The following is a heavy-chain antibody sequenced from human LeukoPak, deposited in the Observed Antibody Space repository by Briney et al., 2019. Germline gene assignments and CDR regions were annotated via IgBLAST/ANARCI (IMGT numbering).Heavy chain of an antibody. CDR3: GKDEGGVAGTV. V-gene: IGHV3-23*01. Sequence: PGGSLRLSCAASGFTFSSYVMCWVRQAPGKGLEWVSHISGSGGITYYADSVKGRFTISRDTTKNTLYLQKNSLRAEETAVYLCGKDEGGVAGTVWGKGTPVTVSS. D-gene: IGHD6-19*01. CDR1: GFTFSSYV. J-gene: IGHJ4*02. CDR2: ISGSGGIT.